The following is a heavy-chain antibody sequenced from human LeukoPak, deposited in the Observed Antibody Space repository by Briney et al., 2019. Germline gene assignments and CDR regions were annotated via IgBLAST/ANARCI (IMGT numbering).Heavy chain of an antibody. CDR2: ISAYNGNT. Sequence: AASVKVSCKASGYTFTSYGISWVRQAPGQGLEWMGWISAYNGNTNYAQKFQGRVTMTEDTSTDTAYMELSSLRSEDTAVYYCATDRPMYYYGSGSPRHRYYYMDVWGKGTTVTISS. D-gene: IGHD3-10*01. CDR3: ATDRPMYYYGSGSPRHRYYYMDV. V-gene: IGHV1-18*01. CDR1: GYTFTSYG. J-gene: IGHJ6*03.